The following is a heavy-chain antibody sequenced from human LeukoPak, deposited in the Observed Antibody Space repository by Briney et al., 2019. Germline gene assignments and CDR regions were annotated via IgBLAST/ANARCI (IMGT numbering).Heavy chain of an antibody. Sequence: PGGSLRLSCAASGFIVSNNYMSWIRQPPGKGLEWIGSIYDSGSTYYNPSLKSRVTISVDTSKNQFSLKLNSVTAADTAVYYCARHYGPWGQGTLVTVSS. CDR1: GFIVSNNY. J-gene: IGHJ5*02. CDR3: ARHYGP. CDR2: IYDSGST. V-gene: IGHV4-39*01. D-gene: IGHD3-10*01.